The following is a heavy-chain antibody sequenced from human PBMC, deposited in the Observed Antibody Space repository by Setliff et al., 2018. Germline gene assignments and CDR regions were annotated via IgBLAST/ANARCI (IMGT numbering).Heavy chain of an antibody. CDR1: GFTFSSYA. V-gene: IGHV3-21*06. CDR3: ARSPANGGHDAFDV. CDR2: ISGYGRYI. Sequence: GSLRLSCAASGFTFSSYAMTWVRQAPGKGLEWVSGISGYGRYIFYADSVKGRFTISRDNAKNSLYLQMNSLGAEDTAVYFCARSPANGGHDAFDVWGQGTMVTVSS. D-gene: IGHD6-25*01. J-gene: IGHJ3*01.